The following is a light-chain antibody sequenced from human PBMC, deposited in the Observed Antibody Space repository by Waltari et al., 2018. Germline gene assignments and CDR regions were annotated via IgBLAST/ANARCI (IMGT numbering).Light chain of an antibody. V-gene: IGKV3-20*01. Sequence: IVLTQSPGTLSLSPGERAPLACRASGAVSRAVAWYQAKPGQAPRLLSYGASTRAPGIPDRFSGSGSGTDFSLTISGLEPEDFAVYYCQHYVRLPATFGQGTKVEIK. J-gene: IGKJ1*01. CDR3: QHYVRLPAT. CDR2: GAS. CDR1: GAVSRA.